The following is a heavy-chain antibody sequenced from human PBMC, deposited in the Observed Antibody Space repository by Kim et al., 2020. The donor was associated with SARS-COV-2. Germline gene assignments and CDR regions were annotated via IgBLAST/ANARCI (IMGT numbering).Heavy chain of an antibody. Sequence: GGSLRLSCAASGFTFSSYTMNWVRQAPGKGLEWVSAISGSGGSTYYADSVKGRFTISRDNSKNTLYLQMNSLRAEDTAVYYCAKEHSGNDYQQGGFDYWGQGTLVTVSS. CDR3: AKEHSGNDYQQGGFDY. CDR2: ISGSGGST. V-gene: IGHV3-23*01. CDR1: GFTFSSYT. D-gene: IGHD5-12*01. J-gene: IGHJ4*02.